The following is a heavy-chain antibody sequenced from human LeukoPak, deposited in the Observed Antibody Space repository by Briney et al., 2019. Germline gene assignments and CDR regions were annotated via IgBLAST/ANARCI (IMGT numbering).Heavy chain of an antibody. Sequence: ASVKVSCKASGYTFTSYGISWVRQAPGQGLEWMGWISAYNGNTNYAQKLKGRVTMTTDTSTSTAYMELSSLRSDDTAVYYCARVSVRYDSSCLFDYWGQGTLVTVSS. D-gene: IGHD3-22*01. CDR1: GYTFTSYG. V-gene: IGHV1-18*01. CDR2: ISAYNGNT. J-gene: IGHJ4*02. CDR3: ARVSVRYDSSCLFDY.